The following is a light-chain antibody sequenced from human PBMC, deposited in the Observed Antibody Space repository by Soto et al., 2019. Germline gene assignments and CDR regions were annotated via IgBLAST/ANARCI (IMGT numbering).Light chain of an antibody. J-gene: IGKJ1*01. CDR2: RAS. CDR3: LQYHNLWA. V-gene: IGKV3-15*01. Sequence: ILMTQSPAIVFVSRGESATLSCRASQHIYYNVAWYQHRPGQAPRLLIYRASTRAPGVPARFSGSGSGTEFTLTISSLQPEDFTVYSCLQYHNLWAFGQGTKGDIK. CDR1: QHIYYN.